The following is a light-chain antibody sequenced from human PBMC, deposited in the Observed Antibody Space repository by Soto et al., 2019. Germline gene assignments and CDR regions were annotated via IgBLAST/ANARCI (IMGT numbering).Light chain of an antibody. J-gene: IGKJ3*01. CDR3: QQYNRYSIT. CDR1: QSISSW. V-gene: IGKV1-5*03. CDR2: KAS. Sequence: DIQMTQSPSTLSASVGARVTITCRASQSISSWLAWYQQKPGKAPKLLIYKASSLESGVPSRFSGSGSGTEFTLNISSLQPDDFATYYCQQYNRYSITFGPGTKVDIK.